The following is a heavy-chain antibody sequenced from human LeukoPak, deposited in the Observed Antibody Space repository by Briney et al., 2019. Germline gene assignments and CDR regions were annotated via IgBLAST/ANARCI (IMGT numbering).Heavy chain of an antibody. Sequence: SETLSLTCTVSGGSITSSSHYWGWIRQPPGKGLEWIGSIYYSGDTYYNPSLKSRVTISVDTSKSQFSLRLSSVTAADTAVYYCARESSWYNYAFDIWGQGTMVTVSS. D-gene: IGHD6-13*01. V-gene: IGHV4-39*07. CDR3: ARESSWYNYAFDI. J-gene: IGHJ3*02. CDR2: IYYSGDT. CDR1: GGSITSSSHY.